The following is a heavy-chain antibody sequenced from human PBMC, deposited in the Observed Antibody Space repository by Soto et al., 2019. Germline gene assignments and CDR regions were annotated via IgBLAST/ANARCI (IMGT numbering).Heavy chain of an antibody. CDR1: GGSVSSGSYY. Sequence: SETLSLTCTVSGGSVSSGSYYWSWIRQPPGKGLEWIGYIYYSGSTNYNPSLKSRVTISVDTSKNQFSLKLSSVTAADTAVYYCARDRAGTTDYWGQGTLVTVSS. D-gene: IGHD1-7*01. V-gene: IGHV4-61*01. CDR3: ARDRAGTTDY. J-gene: IGHJ4*02. CDR2: IYYSGST.